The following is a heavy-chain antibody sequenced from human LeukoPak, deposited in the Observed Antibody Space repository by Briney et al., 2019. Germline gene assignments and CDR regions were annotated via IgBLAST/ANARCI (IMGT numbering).Heavy chain of an antibody. Sequence: HPEGSLRLSCAASGFTFSSYWMSSVRQAPGKGLEWVANIKQDGSEKYYVDSVKGRFTISRDNAKTSLYLQMNSLRAEDTAVYYCARDRAGRRGFDYWGQGTLVTVSS. CDR1: GFTFSSYW. CDR3: ARDRAGRRGFDY. D-gene: IGHD3-10*01. CDR2: IKQDGSEK. J-gene: IGHJ4*02. V-gene: IGHV3-7*01.